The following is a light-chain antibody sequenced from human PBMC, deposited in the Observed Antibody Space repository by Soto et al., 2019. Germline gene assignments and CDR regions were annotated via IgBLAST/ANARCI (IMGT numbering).Light chain of an antibody. CDR3: KSYAGSNTYV. V-gene: IGLV2-8*01. CDR1: KNDIGVYDF. J-gene: IGLJ1*01. Sequence: QSALTQPPSPSGSPGQSGTISCTGTKNDIGVYDFVAWYQHHTGKAPRLIIYEVVQRPSGVPDRFSGSKSGNTASLTVSGLQAADEADYFCKSYAGSNTYVFGSGTKVTVL. CDR2: EVV.